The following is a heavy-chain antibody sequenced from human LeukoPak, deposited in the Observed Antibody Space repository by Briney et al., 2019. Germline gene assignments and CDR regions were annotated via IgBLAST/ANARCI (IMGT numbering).Heavy chain of an antibody. J-gene: IGHJ4*02. CDR1: GFTFSSYG. CDR2: ISYDGSNK. D-gene: IGHD3-22*01. V-gene: IGHV3-30*03. Sequence: PGRSLRLSCAASGFTFSSYGMHWVRQAPGKGLEWVAVISYDGSNKYYADSVKGRFTISRDNSKNTLYLQMNSLRAVDTAVYYCARGSSGYYYGWGQGTLVTVSS. CDR3: ARGSSGYYYG.